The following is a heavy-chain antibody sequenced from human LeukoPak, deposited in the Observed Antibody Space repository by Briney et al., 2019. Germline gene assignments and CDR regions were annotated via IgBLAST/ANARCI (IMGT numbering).Heavy chain of an antibody. V-gene: IGHV3-33*01. CDR1: GFTFSSYG. D-gene: IGHD1-26*01. CDR2: IWYDGSNK. Sequence: GGSLRLSCAASGFTFSSYGMHWVRQDPGKGLEWVAVIWYDGSNKYYADSVKGRFTISRDNSKNTLYLQMNSLRAEDTAVYYCARDLNSGSYYYMDVWGKGTTVTVFS. CDR3: ARDLNSGSYYYMDV. J-gene: IGHJ6*03.